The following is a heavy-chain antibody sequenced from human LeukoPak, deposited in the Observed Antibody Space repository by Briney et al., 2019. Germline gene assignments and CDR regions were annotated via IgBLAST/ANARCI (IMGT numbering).Heavy chain of an antibody. J-gene: IGHJ4*02. CDR2: IYSGGST. CDR1: GFTVSSNY. Sequence: PGGSLRLSCAASGFTVSSNYMSWVRQAPGKGLEWVSVIYSGGSTYYADSVKGRFTISRDNSKNTLHLQMNSLRAEDTAVYYCARGEYYYDSSGYYQFYYFDYWGQGTLVTVSS. D-gene: IGHD3-22*01. CDR3: ARGEYYYDSSGYYQFYYFDY. V-gene: IGHV3-53*01.